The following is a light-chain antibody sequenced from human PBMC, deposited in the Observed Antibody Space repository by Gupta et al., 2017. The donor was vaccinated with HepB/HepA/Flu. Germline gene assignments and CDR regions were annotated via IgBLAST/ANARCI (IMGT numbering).Light chain of an antibody. V-gene: IGKV1-39*01. CDR2: AAS. CDR1: QSISSY. CDR3: QQSDSTPWT. J-gene: IGKJ1*01. Sequence: DIQMTQSPSSLSASVEDRVTITCRASQSISSYLNWYQQKPGKAPKLLIYAASSLQSGVPSRFSGSGSGTDFTLTISSLQPEDFATYYCQQSDSTPWTFGQGTKVEIK.